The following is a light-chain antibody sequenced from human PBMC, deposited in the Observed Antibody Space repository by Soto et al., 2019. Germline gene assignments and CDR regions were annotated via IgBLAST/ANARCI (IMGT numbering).Light chain of an antibody. V-gene: IGKV1-5*01. CDR1: QSISSW. CDR2: DAS. J-gene: IGKJ1*01. Sequence: IQMTHSPSARFAPVGETVTITCRASQSISSWLAWYQQKPGKAPRLLIYDASSLESGVPSRFSGTGSGTEFTLTISSLQPDDSATYFCHKYDTSMWTFGQGTKVDIK. CDR3: HKYDTSMWT.